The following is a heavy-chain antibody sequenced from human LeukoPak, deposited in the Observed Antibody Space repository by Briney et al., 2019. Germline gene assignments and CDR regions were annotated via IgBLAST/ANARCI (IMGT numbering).Heavy chain of an antibody. D-gene: IGHD5-24*01. CDR1: GYNLISYY. CDR2: INPNTGDT. J-gene: IGHJ4*02. Sequence: ASVKVSCKASGYNLISYYMHWVRQAPGQGLEWMGWINPNTGDTKYAQKFQARVSLTRDTSISTAYMELSSLSSDDTAIYYCARDLQEIPRLGRVDYWSQGTLVTVSS. CDR3: ARDLQEIPRLGRVDY. V-gene: IGHV1-2*02.